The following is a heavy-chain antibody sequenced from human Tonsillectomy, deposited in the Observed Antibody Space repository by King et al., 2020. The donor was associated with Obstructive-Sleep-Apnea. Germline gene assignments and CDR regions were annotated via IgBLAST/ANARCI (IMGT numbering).Heavy chain of an antibody. J-gene: IGHJ4*01. D-gene: IGHD1-26*01. V-gene: IGHV3-23*04. CDR3: AKDEASGSWGDY. Sequence: VQLVESGGGLVQPGGSLRLSCAASGFTFSTYAMTWVRQAPGKGLEWVSTISGSGGSTYYAVSVKGRFTTSRDNSKNPLFLQINSLRAEDTAVYYCAKDEASGSWGDYWGRGTLVTVSS. CDR2: ISGSGGST. CDR1: GFTFSTYA.